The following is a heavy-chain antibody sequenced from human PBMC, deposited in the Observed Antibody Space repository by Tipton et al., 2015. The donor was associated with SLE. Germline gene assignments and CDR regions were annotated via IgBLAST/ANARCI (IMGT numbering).Heavy chain of an antibody. CDR2: TSASGSRL. J-gene: IGHJ4*02. D-gene: IGHD2-21*01. V-gene: IGHV3-21*01. CDR1: GFTFTSYT. CDR3: ARSPPLDSADF. Sequence: QLVQSGGGLVKPGESLRLSCAASGFTFTSYTMHWVRQAPGRGLEWVSSTSASGSRLLYADSVKGRFTISRDNARNSLFLQMNSLGAEDTAVYYCARSPPLDSADFWGQGPLVTVSS.